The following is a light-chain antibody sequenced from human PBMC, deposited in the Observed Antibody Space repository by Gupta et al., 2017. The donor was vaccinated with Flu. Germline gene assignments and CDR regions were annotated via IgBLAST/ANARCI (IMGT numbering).Light chain of an antibody. CDR2: STT. Sequence: TVTLTCAASTGAVTTDYYPNWIQQRPGQAPRALIYSTTNRHAWTPARFSASLRGGKAALTLSGVQPEDEADYYCLLYYGGNQGVFGGGTRLTVL. CDR3: LLYYGGNQGV. J-gene: IGLJ3*02. CDR1: TGAVTTDYY. V-gene: IGLV7-43*01.